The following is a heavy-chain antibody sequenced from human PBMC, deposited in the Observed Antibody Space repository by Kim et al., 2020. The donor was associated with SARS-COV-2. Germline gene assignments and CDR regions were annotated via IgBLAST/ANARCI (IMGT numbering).Heavy chain of an antibody. J-gene: IGHJ4*02. CDR1: GGSISSYY. CDR2: IYYSGST. V-gene: IGHV4-59*13. Sequence: SETLSLTCTVSGGSISSYYWSWIRQPPGKGLEWIGYIYYSGSTNYNPSLKSRVTISVDTSKNQFSLKLSSVTAADTAVYYCARDSRLLWFGELLFWGQGTLVTVSS. CDR3: ARDSRLLWFGELLF. D-gene: IGHD3-10*01.